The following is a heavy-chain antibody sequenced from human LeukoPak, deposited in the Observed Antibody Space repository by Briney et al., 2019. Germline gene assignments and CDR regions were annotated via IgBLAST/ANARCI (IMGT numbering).Heavy chain of an antibody. CDR3: ARSNSWGYFDY. D-gene: IGHD3-16*01. Sequence: GESLKISCKGSGYSFTNYWIGWVRQMPGKGLEWMGIIYPGDSDTRYSPSFQGQVTISADKSSSTAYLQWSSLKAADTAMYYCARSNSWGYFDYWGQGTLVTVSS. V-gene: IGHV5-51*01. CDR2: IYPGDSDT. CDR1: GYSFTNYW. J-gene: IGHJ4*02.